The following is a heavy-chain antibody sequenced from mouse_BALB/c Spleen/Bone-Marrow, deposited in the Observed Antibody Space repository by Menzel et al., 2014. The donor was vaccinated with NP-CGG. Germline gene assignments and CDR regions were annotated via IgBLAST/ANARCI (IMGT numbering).Heavy chain of an antibody. Sequence: EVKVEESGGGLVQPGGSLRLSCEASGFTFTDFYMNWVRQPPGKALEWLGFIRNKANGYTTEYSASVKGRFTISRDNSQSILYLQMNTLRAEDSATYYCARDVGRLLFDYWGQGTTLTVSS. CDR3: ARDVGRLLFDY. CDR2: IRNKANGYTT. D-gene: IGHD1-2*01. V-gene: IGHV7-3*02. CDR1: GFTFTDFY. J-gene: IGHJ2*01.